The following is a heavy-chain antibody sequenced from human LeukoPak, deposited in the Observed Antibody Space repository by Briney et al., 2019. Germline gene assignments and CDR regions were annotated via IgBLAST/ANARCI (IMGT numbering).Heavy chain of an antibody. CDR3: VRHYYDSSDRYWYFDL. J-gene: IGHJ2*01. Sequence: KPSETLSLTCTLSGGSISSYYWSWVRQPPGKGLEWIRSIYYSGSTYYNPSLKSRVTISVDTSKNQFSLKLSSVTAADTAVYYCVRHYYDSSDRYWYFDLWGSGNLVTVSS. CDR2: IYYSGST. V-gene: IGHV4-39*01. CDR1: GGSISSYY. D-gene: IGHD3-22*01.